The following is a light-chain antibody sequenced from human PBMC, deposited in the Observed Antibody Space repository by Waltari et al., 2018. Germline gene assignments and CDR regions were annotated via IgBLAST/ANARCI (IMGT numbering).Light chain of an antibody. V-gene: IGKV2-28*01. CDR3: MQALQTPYT. Sequence: DIVMTQSPLSLPVTPGEPASISCRSSQSLLHSNGYTYLDWYLQKPGQSPPLLIYLSSTRASGVPDRFSGSGSGTDFTQKISRMEAEDVGVYYCMQALQTPYTFGQGTKLEIK. J-gene: IGKJ2*01. CDR1: QSLLHSNGYTY. CDR2: LSS.